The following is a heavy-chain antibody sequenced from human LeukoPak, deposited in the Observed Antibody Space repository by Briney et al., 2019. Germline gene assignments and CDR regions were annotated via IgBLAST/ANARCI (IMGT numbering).Heavy chain of an antibody. CDR1: GFTFSGYA. CDR2: ISGSGGST. J-gene: IGHJ6*02. D-gene: IGHD6-13*01. V-gene: IGHV3-23*01. CDR3: WYSSSWSARNYYYYGMDV. Sequence: GGSLRLSCAASGFTFSGYAMSWVRQAPGKGLEWVSAISGSGGSTYYADSVKGRFTISRDNSKNTLYLQMNSLRAEDTAVYYCWYSSSWSARNYYYYGMDVWGQGTTVTVSS.